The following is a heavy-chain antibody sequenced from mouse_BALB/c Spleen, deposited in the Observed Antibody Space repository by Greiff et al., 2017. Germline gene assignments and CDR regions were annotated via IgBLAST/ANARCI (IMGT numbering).Heavy chain of an antibody. CDR2: INPNNGGT. J-gene: IGHJ1*01. V-gene: IGHV1-18*01. CDR3: ARSYYYGRYWYFDV. CDR1: GYTFTDYN. Sequence: LVKPGASVKIPCKASGYTFTDYNMDWVKQSHGKSLEWIGDINPNNGGTIYNQKFKGKATLTVDKSSSTAYMELRSLTSEDTAVYYCARSYYYGRYWYFDVWGAGTTVTVSS. D-gene: IGHD1-1*01.